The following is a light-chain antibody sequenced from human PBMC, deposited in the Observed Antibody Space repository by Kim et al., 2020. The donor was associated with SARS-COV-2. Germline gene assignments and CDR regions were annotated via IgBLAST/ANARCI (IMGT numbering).Light chain of an antibody. CDR2: EVS. CDR1: SSEVGGYNY. CDR3: SSYTSSSTLE. J-gene: IGLJ3*02. Sequence: QSALTQPASVSGSPGQSITISCTGTSSEVGGYNYVSWYQQHPGKAPKLIIYEVSNRPSGVSNRFSGSKSGNTASLTISGLQAEDEADYYCSSYTSSSTLEFGGGTQLTVL. V-gene: IGLV2-14*01.